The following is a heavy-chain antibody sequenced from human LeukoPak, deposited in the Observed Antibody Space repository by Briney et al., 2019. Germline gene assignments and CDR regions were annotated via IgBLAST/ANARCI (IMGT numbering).Heavy chain of an antibody. CDR3: ARDLFGFSGSYSKVDY. V-gene: IGHV1-18*01. CDR1: GYSFSTYS. J-gene: IGHJ4*02. Sequence: GASVKVSCKASGYSFSTYSISWVRQAPAQGLEWVGSIIPYSGNANSAESLQARVTLTTDTSTNTAYLELRSLRTDDTAVYYCARDLFGFSGSYSKVDYWGQGTLVTVSS. D-gene: IGHD1-26*01. CDR2: IIPYSGNA.